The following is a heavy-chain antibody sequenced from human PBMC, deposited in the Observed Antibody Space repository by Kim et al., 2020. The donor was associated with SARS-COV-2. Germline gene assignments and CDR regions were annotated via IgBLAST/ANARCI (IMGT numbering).Heavy chain of an antibody. V-gene: IGHV1-46*01. J-gene: IGHJ3*02. Sequence: ASVKVSCKASGYTFTSYYMHWVRQAPGQGLEWMGIINPSGGSTSYAQKFQGRVTMTRDTSTSTVYMELSSLRSEDTAVYYCARVQRDTRYGGDAFDIWGQGTMVTVSS. CDR1: GYTFTSYY. CDR3: ARVQRDTRYGGDAFDI. CDR2: INPSGGST. D-gene: IGHD5-18*01.